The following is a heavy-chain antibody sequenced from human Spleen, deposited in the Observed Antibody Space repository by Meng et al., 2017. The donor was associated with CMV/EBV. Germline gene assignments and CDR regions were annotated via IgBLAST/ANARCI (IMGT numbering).Heavy chain of an antibody. Sequence: ASVKVSCKASGYTFTSYGISWVRQAPGQGLEWMGWISAYNGNTNYAQKLQGRVTMTTDPSTSTAYMELRSLRSDDTAVYYCARGSPSRVFFGMDVWGQGTTVTVSS. J-gene: IGHJ6*02. CDR2: ISAYNGNT. CDR3: ARGSPSRVFFGMDV. V-gene: IGHV1-18*01. D-gene: IGHD3-10*01. CDR1: GYTFTSYG.